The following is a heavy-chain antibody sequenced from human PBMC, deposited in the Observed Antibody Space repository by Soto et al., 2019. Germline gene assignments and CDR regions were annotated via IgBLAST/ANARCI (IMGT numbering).Heavy chain of an antibody. CDR1: GFSLTTSGVG. CDR3: ARGVTTVTWWFDP. V-gene: IGHV2-5*02. CDR2: IYWDDDK. D-gene: IGHD4-17*01. Sequence: QITLKESGPTLVKPTQTLTLTCTFSGFSLTTSGVGVGWIRQPPGKALEWLALIYWDDDKRYSPSLKSRRTISKDPSKNQVVLTMTNLDPADTATYFCARGVTTVTWWFDPWGQGTLVTVSS. J-gene: IGHJ5*02.